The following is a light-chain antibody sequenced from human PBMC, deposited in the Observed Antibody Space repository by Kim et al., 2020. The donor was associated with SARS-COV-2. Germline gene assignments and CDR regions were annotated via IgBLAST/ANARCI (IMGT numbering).Light chain of an antibody. Sequence: ASVGDRVTITCRASQSIHIWLAWYQQKPGKAPKLLIYKASSLQSGVPSRFSGSESGTEFTLTISGLQPDDFATYYCQQYDTYPWTFGQGTKVDIK. CDR2: KAS. CDR3: QQYDTYPWT. V-gene: IGKV1-5*03. CDR1: QSIHIW. J-gene: IGKJ1*01.